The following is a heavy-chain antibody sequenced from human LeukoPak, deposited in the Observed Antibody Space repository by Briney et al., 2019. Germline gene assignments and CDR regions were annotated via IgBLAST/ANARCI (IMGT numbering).Heavy chain of an antibody. J-gene: IGHJ3*02. CDR3: ARAHDILTGYPPNDAFDI. CDR2: IHSGDST. Sequence: GGSLRLSCAASGFTVSSNYMSWVRQAPGKGLEWVSIIHSGDSTSYADSVKGRFTVSRDNSKNTLYLQMNNLRAEDTAVYYCARAHDILTGYPPNDAFDIWGQGTMVTVSS. V-gene: IGHV3-66*01. CDR1: GFTVSSNY. D-gene: IGHD3-9*01.